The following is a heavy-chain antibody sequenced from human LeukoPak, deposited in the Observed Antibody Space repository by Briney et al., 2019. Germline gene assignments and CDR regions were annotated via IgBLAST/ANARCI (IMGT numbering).Heavy chain of an antibody. CDR1: GFTFSSYA. J-gene: IGHJ5*02. CDR3: AKDPRDSAYHSYWFDP. CDR2: ISASGGST. D-gene: IGHD5-12*01. V-gene: IGHV3-23*01. Sequence: GGSLRLSCAASGFTFSSYAMGWVRQAPGKGLEWVSSISASGGSTYYADSVKGRFTISRDNSKNTLYLQVNSLRAEDTAVYYCAKDPRDSAYHSYWFDPWGQGTLVTVSS.